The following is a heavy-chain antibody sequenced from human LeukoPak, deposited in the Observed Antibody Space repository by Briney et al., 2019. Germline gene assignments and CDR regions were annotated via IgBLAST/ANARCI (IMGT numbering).Heavy chain of an antibody. J-gene: IGHJ3*02. D-gene: IGHD6-6*01. CDR3: ARHSIYSDSSSAFDI. CDR2: IYPGDSDT. Sequence: GESLKISCKGSGYSFTSYWIGWVRQMPGKGLEWMGIIYPGDSDTRYSPSFQGRVTISADKSISTAYLQWSSLKASDTAMYYCARHSIYSDSSSAFDIWGQGTMVTVSS. CDR1: GYSFTSYW. V-gene: IGHV5-51*01.